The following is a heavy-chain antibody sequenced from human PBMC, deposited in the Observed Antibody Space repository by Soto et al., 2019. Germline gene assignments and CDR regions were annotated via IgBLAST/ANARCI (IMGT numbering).Heavy chain of an antibody. CDR1: GYSFTSYW. CDR3: ARQYYGGTYYFDY. D-gene: IGHD2-21*01. V-gene: IGHV5-10-1*01. Sequence: GESLKISCNGSGYSFTSYWISWVRQMPGKGLEWIGRIDPSDSYTNYSPSFQGHVSISADKSINTAYLQWSSLKASDTAIYYCARQYYGGTYYFDYWGQGALVTVSS. CDR2: IDPSDSYT. J-gene: IGHJ4*02.